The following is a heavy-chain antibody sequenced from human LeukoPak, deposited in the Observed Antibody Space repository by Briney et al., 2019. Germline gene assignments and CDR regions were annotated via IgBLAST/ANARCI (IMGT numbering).Heavy chain of an antibody. Sequence: GESLKISCKGSGFSFTSYWICWVRRMPGKGLEWMGIIYPGDSDTRYNPSFQGQVTISADKSISTAYLQWSSLKASDTAMYYCARGRDYGDNHFDYWGQGTLVTVSS. V-gene: IGHV5-51*01. CDR2: IYPGDSDT. CDR3: ARGRDYGDNHFDY. CDR1: GFSFTSYW. D-gene: IGHD4-17*01. J-gene: IGHJ4*02.